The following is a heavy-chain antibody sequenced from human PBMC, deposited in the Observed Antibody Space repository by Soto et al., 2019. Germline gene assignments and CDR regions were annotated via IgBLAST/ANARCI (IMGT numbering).Heavy chain of an antibody. J-gene: IGHJ3*02. V-gene: IGHV4-30-4*01. CDR3: ARGKIVVVISGAFDI. CDR1: GGSISSGDYY. CDR2: IYYSGST. Sequence: SETLSLTCTVSGGSISSGDYYWRWIRQPPGKGLEWIGYIYYSGSTYYNPSLKSRVTISVDTSKNQFSLKLSSVTAADTAVYYCARGKIVVVISGAFDIWGQGTMVTVSS. D-gene: IGHD3-22*01.